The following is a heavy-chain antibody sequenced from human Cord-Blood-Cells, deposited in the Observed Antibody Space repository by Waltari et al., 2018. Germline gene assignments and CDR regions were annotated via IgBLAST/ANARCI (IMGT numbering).Heavy chain of an antibody. CDR2: ISYDGSNK. J-gene: IGHJ4*02. Sequence: QVQLVESGGGVVQPGRSLRLSCAASGFTFSRYAMNWARQAPGKGLEWVAVISYDGSNKYYADSVKGRFTISRDNSKNTLYLQMNSLRAEDTAVYYCARGLRVVTLDYWGQGTLVTVSS. CDR1: GFTFSRYA. CDR3: ARGLRVVTLDY. D-gene: IGHD2-21*02. V-gene: IGHV3-30-3*01.